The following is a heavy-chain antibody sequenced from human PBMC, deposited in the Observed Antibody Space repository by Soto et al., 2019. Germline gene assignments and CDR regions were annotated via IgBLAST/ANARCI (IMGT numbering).Heavy chain of an antibody. D-gene: IGHD6-13*01. CDR2: FYSGGST. CDR3: AGGSSWHDAFDI. Sequence: EVQLVESGGGLVQPGGSLRLSCAASGFTVSSNYMSWVRQAPGKGLEWVSVFYSGGSTYYADSVKGRFTISRDNSKNMLYLQMNSLSAEDTAVYYCAGGSSWHDAFDIWGQGTMVTVSS. CDR1: GFTVSSNY. J-gene: IGHJ3*02. V-gene: IGHV3-66*01.